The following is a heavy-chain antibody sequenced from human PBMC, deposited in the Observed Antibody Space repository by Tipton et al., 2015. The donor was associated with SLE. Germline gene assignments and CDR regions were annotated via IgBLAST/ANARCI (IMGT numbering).Heavy chain of an antibody. CDR2: IRYDGSNK. CDR1: GFTFTTYW. CDR3: AKENADYFFMDV. J-gene: IGHJ6*02. Sequence: GSLRLSCTASGFTFTTYWMSWLRQAPGKGLEWVAFIRYDGSNKYYADSVKGRFTISRDNAKNSLFLQMNSLRAEDTAVYFCAKENADYFFMDVWGQGTTVIVSS. V-gene: IGHV3-30*02.